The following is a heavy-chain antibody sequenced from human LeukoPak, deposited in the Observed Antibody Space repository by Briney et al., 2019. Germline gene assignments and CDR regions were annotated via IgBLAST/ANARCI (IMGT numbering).Heavy chain of an antibody. Sequence: SETLSLTCTVSGGSISSSSYFWGWIRQPPGKGLEWIGSIYYSGSTNYNPSLKSRVTISVDTSKNQFSLKLSSVTAADTAVYYCAILMYSSSPPPVYWFDPWGQGTLVTVSS. D-gene: IGHD6-6*01. J-gene: IGHJ5*02. CDR3: AILMYSSSPPPVYWFDP. CDR2: IYYSGST. CDR1: GGSISSSSYF. V-gene: IGHV4-39*07.